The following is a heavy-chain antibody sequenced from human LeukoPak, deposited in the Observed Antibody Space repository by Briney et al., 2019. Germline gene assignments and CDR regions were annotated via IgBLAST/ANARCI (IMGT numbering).Heavy chain of an antibody. CDR2: ISYDGSNK. CDR1: GFTFSSYA. Sequence: GGSLRLSCAASGFTFSSYAMHWVRQAPGKGLEWVAVISYDGSNKYYADSVKGRFTISRDNSKNTLYLQMNSLRAEDTAVYYCARDTSSSLPGYFDYWGQGTLVTVSS. CDR3: ARDTSSSLPGYFDY. J-gene: IGHJ4*02. D-gene: IGHD6-6*01. V-gene: IGHV3-30-3*01.